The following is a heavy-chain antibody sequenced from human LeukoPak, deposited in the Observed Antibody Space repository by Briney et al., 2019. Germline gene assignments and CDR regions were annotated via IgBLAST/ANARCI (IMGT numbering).Heavy chain of an antibody. D-gene: IGHD3-10*01. CDR3: VRDGYYGSGSPGWFGP. J-gene: IGHJ5*02. V-gene: IGHV4-38-2*02. CDR1: GYSINSAFY. Sequence: SETLSLTCTVSGYSINSAFYWGWIRVPPRKGLEWIGSVFHRGTTYYNSSLKSRVNISIDTSKNQFSLKLNSLTAEDTAMYYCVRDGYYGSGSPGWFGPWGPGTLVIVSA. CDR2: VFHRGTT.